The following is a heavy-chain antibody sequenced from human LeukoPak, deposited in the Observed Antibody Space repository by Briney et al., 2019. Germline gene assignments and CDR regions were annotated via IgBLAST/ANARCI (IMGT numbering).Heavy chain of an antibody. V-gene: IGHV3-30-3*01. CDR1: GFTFSSYA. Sequence: PGGSLRLSCAASGFTFSSYAMHWVRQAPGKGLKWVAVISYDGSNKYYADSVKGRFTISRDNSKNTLYLQMNSLRAEDTAVYYCARDWDTAMVTINYWGQGTLVTVSS. CDR3: ARDWDTAMVTINY. D-gene: IGHD5-18*01. J-gene: IGHJ4*02. CDR2: ISYDGSNK.